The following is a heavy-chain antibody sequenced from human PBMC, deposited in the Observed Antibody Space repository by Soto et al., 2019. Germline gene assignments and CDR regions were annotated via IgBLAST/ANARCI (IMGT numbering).Heavy chain of an antibody. V-gene: IGHV1-3*01. CDR3: ARGPFRQRGAPYYFDY. CDR1: GYTFTSYA. J-gene: IGHJ4*02. CDR2: INAGNGNT. Sequence: ASVKVSCKASGYTFTSYAMHWVRQAPGQRLEWMGWINAGNGNTKYSQKFQGRVTITRDTSASTAYMELSSLRSEDTAVYYCARGPFRQRGAPYYFDYWGQGTLVTVSS. D-gene: IGHD2-15*01.